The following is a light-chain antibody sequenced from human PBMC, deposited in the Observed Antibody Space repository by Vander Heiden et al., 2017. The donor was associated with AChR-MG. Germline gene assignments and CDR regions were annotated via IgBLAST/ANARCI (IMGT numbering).Light chain of an antibody. CDR3: QSYDSSLSGSV. CDR2: GNS. Sequence: QSVLTQPPSVSRAPGHRVTISCTGGSSNIGAGYDVHWYQQLPGTAPKLLIYGNSNRPSGVPDRFSGSKSGTSASLAITGLQAEDEADYYCQSYDSSLSGSVFGGGTKLTVL. J-gene: IGLJ2*01. V-gene: IGLV1-40*01. CDR1: SSNIGAGYD.